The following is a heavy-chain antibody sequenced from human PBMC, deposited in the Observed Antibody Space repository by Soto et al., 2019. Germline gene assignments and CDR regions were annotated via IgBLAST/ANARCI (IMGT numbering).Heavy chain of an antibody. Sequence: QLQLQESGPGLVKPSETLSLTCTVSGCSISSSSYYWCWLRQPPGKGLEWLGSIYYSGSTYYNPSLKIRVTISVDTSKNQFSLKLSSVTAADTAVYYCARRQSSSWYGLWGQGTLVTVSS. D-gene: IGHD6-13*01. CDR3: ARRQSSSWYGL. CDR2: IYYSGST. J-gene: IGHJ4*02. V-gene: IGHV4-39*01. CDR1: GCSISSSSYY.